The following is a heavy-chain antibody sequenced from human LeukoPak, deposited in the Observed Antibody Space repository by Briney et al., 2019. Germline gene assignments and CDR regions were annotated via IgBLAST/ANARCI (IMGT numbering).Heavy chain of an antibody. J-gene: IGHJ4*02. D-gene: IGHD1-26*01. CDR3: ARVMGVRAIIRVDY. Sequence: PGGSLRLSCAASGFTFSSYSMNWVRQAPGKGLEWVSYISSSGSTIYYADSVKGRFTISRDNAKNSLYLQMNSLRAEDTAVYYCARVMGVRAIIRVDYWGQGTLVTVSS. CDR1: GFTFSSYS. CDR2: ISSSGSTI. V-gene: IGHV3-48*04.